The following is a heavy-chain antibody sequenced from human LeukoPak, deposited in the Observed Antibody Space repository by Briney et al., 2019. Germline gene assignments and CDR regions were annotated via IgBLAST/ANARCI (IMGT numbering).Heavy chain of an antibody. J-gene: IGHJ4*02. Sequence: PGGSLRLSCAASGFAFSTYAMSRVRQAPGRELEWVSGISGSGGSTYYADSVKGRLTISRDNSKNTPYLQMNSLRAEDTAVYYCAKDREQLPGPLDYWGQGTLVTVSS. CDR3: AKDREQLPGPLDY. V-gene: IGHV3-23*01. D-gene: IGHD6-13*01. CDR2: ISGSGGST. CDR1: GFAFSTYA.